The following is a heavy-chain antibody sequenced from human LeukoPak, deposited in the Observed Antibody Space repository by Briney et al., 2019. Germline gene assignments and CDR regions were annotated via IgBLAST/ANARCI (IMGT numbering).Heavy chain of an antibody. J-gene: IGHJ6*02. V-gene: IGHV3-66*01. CDR2: IYSGGTT. CDR1: GFTVSSDY. D-gene: IGHD3-10*01. Sequence: PGGSLRLSCSASGFTVSSDYMSWVRQAPGKGLAWLSVIYSGGTTYYADSVKGRFTISRDNSKNTVYLQMNSLRAEDTAVYYCARDRPLSAGGVIYFSYYGMDVWGQGTTVTVFS. CDR3: ARDRPLSAGGVIYFSYYGMDV.